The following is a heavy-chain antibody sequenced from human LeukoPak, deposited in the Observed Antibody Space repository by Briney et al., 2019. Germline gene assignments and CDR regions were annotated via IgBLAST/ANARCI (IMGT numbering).Heavy chain of an antibody. D-gene: IGHD5-18*01. CDR1: GGSISSYY. Sequence: SETLSLTCAVSGGSISSYYWSWIRHPPGKGLERIGFFYYSGSTNYNPSLKSRVTISVDTSKNHFSLKLSSVTAADTAVYYCARGPGGYSYGYHFDYWGQGTLVTVSS. CDR2: FYYSGST. J-gene: IGHJ4*02. CDR3: ARGPGGYSYGYHFDY. V-gene: IGHV4-59*01.